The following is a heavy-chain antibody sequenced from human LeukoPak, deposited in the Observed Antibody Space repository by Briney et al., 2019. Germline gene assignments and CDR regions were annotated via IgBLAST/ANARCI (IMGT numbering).Heavy chain of an antibody. V-gene: IGHV3-74*01. CDR1: GFTLSSYW. CDR3: ARGTGYGVFDY. Sequence: GGSLRLSCAASGFTLSSYWMHWVRQDPGKRLMWVSRINSDGSGTTYADSVKGRFTISRDNAKNTLYLQMNSLRAEDTAVYYCARGTGYGVFDYWGQGTLVTVSS. CDR2: INSDGSGT. J-gene: IGHJ4*02. D-gene: IGHD1-14*01.